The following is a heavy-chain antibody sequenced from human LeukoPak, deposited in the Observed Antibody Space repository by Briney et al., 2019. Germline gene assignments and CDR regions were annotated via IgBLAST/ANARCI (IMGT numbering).Heavy chain of an antibody. CDR1: GGSISSGSYY. Sequence: PSETLSLTCTVSGGSISSGSYYWSWIWQPAGKGLEWIGRIYTSGSTNYNPSLKSRATISVDTSKNQFSLKLSSVTAADTAVYYCARGAGVLKWGQGTLVTVSS. CDR3: ARGAGVLK. D-gene: IGHD5/OR15-5a*01. CDR2: IYTSGST. V-gene: IGHV4-61*02. J-gene: IGHJ4*02.